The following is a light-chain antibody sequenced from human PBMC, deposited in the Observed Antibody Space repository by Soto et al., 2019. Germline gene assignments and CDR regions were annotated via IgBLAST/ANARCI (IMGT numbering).Light chain of an antibody. CDR3: TSFTSSGTLPYV. Sequence: ALTQPASVSGSPGQSITISCTGTSSDVGGYNYVSWYQHHPGKAPKLMIYEVSNRPSGVSSRFSGSKSGKTASLTISGLQTEDEADYYCTSFTSSGTLPYVFGSGTKLTVL. J-gene: IGLJ1*01. CDR2: EVS. V-gene: IGLV2-14*01. CDR1: SSDVGGYNY.